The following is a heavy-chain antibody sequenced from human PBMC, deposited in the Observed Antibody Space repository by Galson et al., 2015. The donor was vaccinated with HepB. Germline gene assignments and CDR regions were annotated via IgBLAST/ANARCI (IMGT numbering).Heavy chain of an antibody. J-gene: IGHJ4*02. Sequence: SVKVSCKASGYTFTSYGISWVRQAPGQGLEWMGGIIPIFGTANYAQKFQGRVTITADESTSTAYMELSSLRSEDTAVYYCARDELGTFDYWGQGTLGTVSS. CDR3: ARDELGTFDY. CDR2: IIPIFGTA. CDR1: GYTFTSYG. V-gene: IGHV1-69*13. D-gene: IGHD7-27*01.